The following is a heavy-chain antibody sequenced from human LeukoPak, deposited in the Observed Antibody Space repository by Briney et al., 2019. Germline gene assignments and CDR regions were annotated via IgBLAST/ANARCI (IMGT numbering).Heavy chain of an antibody. D-gene: IGHD2-8*02. CDR1: GGSISYSY. CDR3: TRDREHWSL. Sequence: SETLSLTCAVSGGSISYSYWSWIRQSPGRGLEWIGWIYYSGTTTYNPSLQSRVTISVGTSKNQISLKLRSVTAPDTALYYCTRDREHWSLWGQGTVVSVSS. CDR2: IYYSGTT. J-gene: IGHJ4*02. V-gene: IGHV4-59*01.